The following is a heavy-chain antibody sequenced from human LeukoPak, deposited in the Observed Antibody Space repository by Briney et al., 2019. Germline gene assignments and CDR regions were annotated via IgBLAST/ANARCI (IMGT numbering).Heavy chain of an antibody. Sequence: GGSLRLSCAGSGFIFSSTWMHWVRQAPGEGLVWVSRINSDGSTINYADSVKGRLTISRDNAKNTLYLQMNSLRVEDTALYFCATAGNYRFDFWGQGTLVTVSS. CDR1: GFIFSSTW. V-gene: IGHV3-74*01. CDR3: ATAGNYRFDF. J-gene: IGHJ4*02. D-gene: IGHD1-7*01. CDR2: INSDGSTI.